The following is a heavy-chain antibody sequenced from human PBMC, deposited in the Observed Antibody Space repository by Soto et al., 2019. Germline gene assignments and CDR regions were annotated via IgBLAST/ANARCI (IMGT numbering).Heavy chain of an antibody. Sequence: EVQLVESGGDLVQPGGSLRLSCAASRFTFSDYSMNWVRQAPGKGLEWVSYISGGGETIYYADSVRGRFTISRDNSKNTLYLQMNSLSAEDTAVYYCARGMYGSGSYYIGDAFDMWGQGTMVTVSS. CDR1: RFTFSDYS. J-gene: IGHJ3*02. CDR3: ARGMYGSGSYYIGDAFDM. V-gene: IGHV3-48*01. D-gene: IGHD3-10*01. CDR2: ISGGGETI.